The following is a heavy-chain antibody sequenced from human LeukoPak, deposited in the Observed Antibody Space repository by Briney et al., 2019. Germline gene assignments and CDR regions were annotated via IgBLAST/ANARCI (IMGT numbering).Heavy chain of an antibody. J-gene: IGHJ4*02. D-gene: IGHD3-9*01. CDR3: ARDGTLTGYFDY. CDR1: GGSFSGYY. Sequence: SETLSLTCAVYGGSFSGYYWSWIRQPPGKGLEWIGEINHSGSTNYNPSLKSRVTISVDTSKNQFSLKLSSVTAADTAVYYCARDGTLTGYFDYWGQGTLVTVSS. V-gene: IGHV4-34*01. CDR2: INHSGST.